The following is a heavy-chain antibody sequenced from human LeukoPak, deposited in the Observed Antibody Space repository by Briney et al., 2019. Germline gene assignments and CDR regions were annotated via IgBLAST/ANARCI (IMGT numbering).Heavy chain of an antibody. D-gene: IGHD4-17*01. V-gene: IGHV3-20*04. CDR1: GFTFDDYG. CDR2: INWDGSNT. J-gene: IGHJ4*02. Sequence: PGGSLRLSCAASGFTFDDYGMNWVRQAPGKGLEWVSGINWDGSNTGYADSVKGRFTISRDNAKNSLYLQMHSLRAEDTALYYCARINTPFGDYLLGVWGQGTLVTVSS. CDR3: ARINTPFGDYLLGV.